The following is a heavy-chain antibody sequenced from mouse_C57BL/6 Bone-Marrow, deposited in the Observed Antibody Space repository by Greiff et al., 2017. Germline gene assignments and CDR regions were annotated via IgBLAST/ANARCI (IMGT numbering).Heavy chain of an antibody. V-gene: IGHV1-59*01. CDR1: GYTFTSYW. Sequence: QVQLQQPGAELVRPGTSVKLSCKASGYTFTSYWMHWVKQRPGQGLEWIGVIDPSDSYTNYNQKFKGKATLTVDTSSSTAYMQLSSLTSEDSAVYYCAAYVNFAYWGQGTLVTVSA. J-gene: IGHJ3*01. D-gene: IGHD2-1*01. CDR3: AAYVNFAY. CDR2: IDPSDSYT.